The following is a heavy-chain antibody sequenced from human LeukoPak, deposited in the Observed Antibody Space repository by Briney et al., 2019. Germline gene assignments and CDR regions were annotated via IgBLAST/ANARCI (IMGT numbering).Heavy chain of an antibody. D-gene: IGHD3-9*01. CDR2: INHSGST. Sequence: SETLSLICAVYGGSFSGYYWSWIRQPPGKGLEGIGEINHSGSTNYNPSLTSRVTISVDTSKNQFSLKLSSVTAADTAVYYCASTNYDILTGRDYWGQGTLVTVSS. V-gene: IGHV4-34*01. J-gene: IGHJ4*02. CDR3: ASTNYDILTGRDY. CDR1: GGSFSGYY.